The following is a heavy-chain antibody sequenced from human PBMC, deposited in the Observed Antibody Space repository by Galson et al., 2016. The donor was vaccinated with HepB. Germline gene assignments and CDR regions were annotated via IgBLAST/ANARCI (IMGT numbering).Heavy chain of an antibody. D-gene: IGHD6-19*01. CDR2: IYYSGRT. J-gene: IGHJ6*02. V-gene: IGHV4-59*01. CDR1: GASISGYY. CDR3: ARDDSGGWYGFHYGMDV. Sequence: ETLSLSCTVSGASISGYYLCWLRQPPGKGLEWFGYIYYSGRTHYNPSLKSRVTISVDTSKNQFSLKLSSVTAADTAVYYCARDDSGGWYGFHYGMDVWGQGTTVTVSS.